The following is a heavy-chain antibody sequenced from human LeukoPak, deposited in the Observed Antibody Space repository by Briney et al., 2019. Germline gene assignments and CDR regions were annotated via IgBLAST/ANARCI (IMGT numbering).Heavy chain of an antibody. Sequence: PSETLSLTCTVSGGSISSYYWSWIRQPPGKGLEWIGEINHSGSTNYNPSLKSRVTISVDTSKNQFSLNLSSVTAADTAVYYCAGGYCSDTSCYNAFDIWDQGAMVTVSS. V-gene: IGHV4-34*01. CDR3: AGGYCSDTSCYNAFDI. J-gene: IGHJ3*02. CDR2: INHSGST. D-gene: IGHD2-2*02. CDR1: GGSISSYY.